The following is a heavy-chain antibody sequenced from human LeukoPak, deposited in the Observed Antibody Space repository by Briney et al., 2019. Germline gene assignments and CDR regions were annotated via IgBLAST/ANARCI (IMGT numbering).Heavy chain of an antibody. J-gene: IGHJ4*02. CDR2: ISSSGSTK. CDR1: GITFSSYS. V-gene: IGHV3-48*01. D-gene: IGHD2/OR15-2a*01. Sequence: LSGGSLRLSCGASGITFSSYSMNWVRQAPGKGLEWVSYISSSGSTKYYADSVKGRFTISRDNARNSLYLQMNSLRAEDTAVYFCARGGLSIMGYWGQGTLVTASS. CDR3: ARGGLSIMGY.